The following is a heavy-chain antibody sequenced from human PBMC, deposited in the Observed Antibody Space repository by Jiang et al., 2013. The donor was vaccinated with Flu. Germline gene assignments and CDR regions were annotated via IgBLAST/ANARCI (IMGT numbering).Heavy chain of an antibody. CDR2: ISSSGSTI. J-gene: IGHJ6*03. D-gene: IGHD2-15*01. Sequence: RLSCAASGFTFSSYEMNWVRQAPGKGLEWVSYISSSGSTIYYADSVKGRFTISRDNAKNSLYLQMNSLRAEDTAVYYCARDSVDYCSGGSCYPNYYYYYYMDVWGKGTTVTVSS. CDR3: ARDSVDYCSGGSCYPNYYYYYYMDV. CDR1: GFTFSSYE. V-gene: IGHV3-48*03.